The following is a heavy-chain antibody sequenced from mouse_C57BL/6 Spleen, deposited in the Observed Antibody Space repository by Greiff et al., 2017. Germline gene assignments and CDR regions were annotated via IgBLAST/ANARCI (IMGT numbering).Heavy chain of an antibody. J-gene: IGHJ2*01. D-gene: IGHD1-3*01. CDR2: ISGGGGNT. V-gene: IGHV5-9*01. CDR3: ARTGLSDFDY. CDR1: GFTFSSYT. Sequence: EVQLVESGGGLVKPGGSLKLSCAASGFTFSSYTMSWVRQTPEKRLEWVATISGGGGNTYYPDSVKGRFTISRDNAKNTLYLQMSSLRSEDTALYYCARTGLSDFDYWGQGTTLTVSS.